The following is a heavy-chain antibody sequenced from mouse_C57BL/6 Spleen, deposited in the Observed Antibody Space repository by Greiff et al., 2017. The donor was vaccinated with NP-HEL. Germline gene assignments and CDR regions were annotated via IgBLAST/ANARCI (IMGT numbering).Heavy chain of an antibody. CDR2: INPNYGTT. CDR3: AREGVLRY. V-gene: IGHV1-39*01. Sequence: EVQLQQSGPELVKPGASVKISCKASGYSFTDYNMNWVKQSNGKSLEWIGVINPNYGTTSYNQKFKGKATLTADKSSSTAYMELRSLTSEDSAVYFCAREGVLRYWAQGTLVTVSA. CDR1: GYSFTDYN. J-gene: IGHJ3*01. D-gene: IGHD1-1*01.